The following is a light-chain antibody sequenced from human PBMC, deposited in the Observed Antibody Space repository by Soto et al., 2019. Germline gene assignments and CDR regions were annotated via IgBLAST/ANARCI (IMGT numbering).Light chain of an antibody. Sequence: EIVMTQSPATLSVSPGERATLACRASQTVASNVAWYQQKPGQAPRLLIHGASTRATGVPARFSGSGSGTXXXXXXXXXXXDDFAVYYCQQYHNWPPQYTFGQGTKLQIK. CDR2: GAS. J-gene: IGKJ2*01. V-gene: IGKV3-15*01. CDR1: QTVASN. CDR3: QQYHNWPPQYT.